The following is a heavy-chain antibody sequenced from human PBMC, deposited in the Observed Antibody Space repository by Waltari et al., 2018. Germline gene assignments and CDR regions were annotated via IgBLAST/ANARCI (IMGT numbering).Heavy chain of an antibody. D-gene: IGHD6-19*01. CDR3: AKLGGLYASGWPDSTNYMAV. V-gene: IGHV3-23*03. CDR1: GFTFNDYG. J-gene: IGHJ6*03. Sequence: DVPVWVAGGDFVRRGGSMRFCCAASGFTFNDYGMSWVRQVTGKGLEWVSVISSAGRTNHADSVKGRFTISTDNSKKTVFLEMNSLRPDDTAVYYCAKLGGLYASGWPDSTNYMAVWGKGTTVTVSS. CDR2: ISSAGRT.